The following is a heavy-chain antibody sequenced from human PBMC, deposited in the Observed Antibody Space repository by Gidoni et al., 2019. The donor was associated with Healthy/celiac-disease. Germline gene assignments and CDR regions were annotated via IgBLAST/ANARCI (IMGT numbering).Heavy chain of an antibody. Sequence: QVQLVESGGGVVQPGRSLRLSCAASGFTFSSYAMHWVRQAPGKGLEWVAVISYDGSNKYYADSVKGRFTISRDNSKNTLYLQMNSLRAEDTAVYYCAKVSGTWIQLWDNFDYWGQGTLVTVSS. CDR2: ISYDGSNK. CDR1: GFTFSSYA. V-gene: IGHV3-30*04. D-gene: IGHD5-18*01. CDR3: AKVSGTWIQLWDNFDY. J-gene: IGHJ4*02.